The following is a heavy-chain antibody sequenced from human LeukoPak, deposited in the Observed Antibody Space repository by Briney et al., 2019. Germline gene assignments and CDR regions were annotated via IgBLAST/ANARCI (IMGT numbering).Heavy chain of an antibody. Sequence: ASVKVSCKASGYTFTGYYMHWVRQAPGQGLEWMGWINPNSGGTNYAQKFQGRVTMTRDTSISTAYMELSRLRSDDTAVYYCARDIKYYDFWSGVYYYYYMDVWGKGTTVTVSS. V-gene: IGHV1-2*02. CDR3: ARDIKYYDFWSGVYYYYYMDV. D-gene: IGHD3-3*01. CDR2: INPNSGGT. CDR1: GYTFTGYY. J-gene: IGHJ6*03.